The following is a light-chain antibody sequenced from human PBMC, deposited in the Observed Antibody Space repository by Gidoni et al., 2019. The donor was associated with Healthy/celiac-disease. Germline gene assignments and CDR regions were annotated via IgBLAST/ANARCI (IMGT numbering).Light chain of an antibody. Sequence: SYELTQPPSVSVSPGQTASITCSGDKLGDKYACWYQQKPGQSPVVVIYQDTKRPSGIPERFSGSNSGNTATLTISGTQAMDEADYYCQAWDSSTESVFGTGTKVTVL. CDR1: KLGDKY. CDR3: QAWDSSTESV. CDR2: QDT. J-gene: IGLJ1*01. V-gene: IGLV3-1*01.